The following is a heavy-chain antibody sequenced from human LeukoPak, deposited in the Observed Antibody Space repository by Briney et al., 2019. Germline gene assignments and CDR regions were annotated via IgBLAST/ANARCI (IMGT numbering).Heavy chain of an antibody. J-gene: IGHJ2*01. D-gene: IGHD4-23*01. CDR3: ARDYHGGNSEVISWHFDL. V-gene: IGHV3-48*01. CDR2: ISNSRSTI. CDR1: GFTFSSFS. Sequence: PGGSLRLSCAASGFTFSSFSMNWVRQAPGKGLEWVSYISNSRSTIYNADCVTGRFTISRDNAKNSLYLQMNSLRAEDTAVYYCARDYHGGNSEVISWHFDLWGRGTLVSVSS.